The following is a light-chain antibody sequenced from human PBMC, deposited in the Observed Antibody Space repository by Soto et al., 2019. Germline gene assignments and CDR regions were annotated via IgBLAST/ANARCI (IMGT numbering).Light chain of an antibody. CDR2: GVP. J-gene: IGLJ3*02. CDR3: YSYAGRNIWV. V-gene: IGLV2-8*01. Sequence: QSALAQPPSASGAPGQSVTISCTGSGSDIGAYNFVSWYQQHPGKAPKLMIFGVPERPSGVPDRVSGSKSGTTASLTVSGLQADDEAVYYCYSYAGRNIWVFGGGTKLTVL. CDR1: GSDIGAYNF.